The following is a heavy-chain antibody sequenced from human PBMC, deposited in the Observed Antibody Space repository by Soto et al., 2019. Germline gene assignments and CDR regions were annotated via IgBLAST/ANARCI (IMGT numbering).Heavy chain of an antibody. CDR1: GFSFSDYD. V-gene: IGHV3-11*01. J-gene: IGHJ6*02. CDR2: ISRTDSSK. Sequence: QVQLVESGGGLVKPGGSLRLSCAATGFSFSDYDRTWIRQAPGQGLEWLSYISRTDSSKYYAGSVKGRFTISVDSAKRSVYLQMNSLRADDTAVHYCARDLYGLDVWGQGTTVIVSS. CDR3: ARDLYGLDV.